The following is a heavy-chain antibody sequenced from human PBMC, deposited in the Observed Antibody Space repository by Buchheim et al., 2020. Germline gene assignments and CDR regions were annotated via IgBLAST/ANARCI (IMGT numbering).Heavy chain of an antibody. D-gene: IGHD2-2*01. CDR3: ARDNSAAMRGYYYYGMDV. Sequence: QVQLQESGPGLVKPSQTLSLTCTVSGGSISSGGYYWSWSRQHPGKGLEWIGYIYYSGSTYYNPSLKSRVTISVDTSKNQFSLKLSSVTAADTAVYYCARDNSAAMRGYYYYGMDVWGQGTT. V-gene: IGHV4-31*03. CDR1: GGSISSGGYY. J-gene: IGHJ6*02. CDR2: IYYSGST.